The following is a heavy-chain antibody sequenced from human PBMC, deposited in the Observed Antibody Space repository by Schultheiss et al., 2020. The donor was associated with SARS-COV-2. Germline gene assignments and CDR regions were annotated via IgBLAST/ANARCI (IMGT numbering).Heavy chain of an antibody. CDR2: ISAYNGKT. D-gene: IGHD3-16*01. V-gene: IGHV1-18*04. CDR3: ARDISRVIHATGEENYGMDV. Sequence: ASVKVSCKASGYTFISYGISWVRQAPGQGLEWMGWISAYNGKTDYAQKLQGRVTMTTDTSTSTAYMELRSLRSDDTAVYYCARDISRVIHATGEENYGMDVWGQGTTVTVSS. CDR1: GYTFISYG. J-gene: IGHJ6*02.